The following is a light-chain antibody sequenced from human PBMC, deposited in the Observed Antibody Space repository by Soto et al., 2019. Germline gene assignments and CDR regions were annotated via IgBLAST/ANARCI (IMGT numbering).Light chain of an antibody. Sequence: QSALTQTASVSGSPGQSITISCTGTSSDVGGYNYVSWYQQHPGKAPKLMIYEVSNRPSGISNRFSGSKSGNTASLTISGLQAEDEADYYCSSYTSSSTVDFGTGTKLTVL. CDR1: SSDVGGYNY. V-gene: IGLV2-14*01. J-gene: IGLJ1*01. CDR3: SSYTSSSTVD. CDR2: EVS.